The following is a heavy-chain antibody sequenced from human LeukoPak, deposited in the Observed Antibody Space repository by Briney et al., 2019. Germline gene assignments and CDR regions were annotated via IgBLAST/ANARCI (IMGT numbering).Heavy chain of an antibody. CDR3: ARGPSALPSGYYYMDV. J-gene: IGHJ6*03. V-gene: IGHV3-48*03. CDR1: GFTFSSYE. Sequence: GGSLRLSCAASGFTFSSYEMNWVRQAPGKGLEWVSYISSSGSTIYYADSVKGRFTISRDNSKNTLYLQMNSLRAEDTAVYYCARGPSALPSGYYYMDVWGKGTTVTVSS. CDR2: ISSSGSTI. D-gene: IGHD3-10*01.